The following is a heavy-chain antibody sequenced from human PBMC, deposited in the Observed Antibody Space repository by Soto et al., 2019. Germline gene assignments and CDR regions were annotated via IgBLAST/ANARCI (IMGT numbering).Heavy chain of an antibody. J-gene: IGHJ4*02. V-gene: IGHV5-10-1*01. CDR3: ARQIYDSDTGPNFQYYFDS. CDR1: GYSFAGYW. D-gene: IGHD3-22*01. CDR2: IDPSDSQT. Sequence: GESLKISCKGSGYSFAGYWITWVRQKPGKGLEWMGRIDPSDSQTYYSPSFRGHVTISVTRSITTVFLQWSSLRASDTAMYYCARQIYDSDTGPNFQYYFDSWGQGTPVTVSS.